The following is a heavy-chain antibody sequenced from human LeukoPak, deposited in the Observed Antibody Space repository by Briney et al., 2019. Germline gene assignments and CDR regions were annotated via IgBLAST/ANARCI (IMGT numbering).Heavy chain of an antibody. Sequence: PGGSLRLSCAASGFTFDDYAMHWVRQAPGKGLEWVSGISWNSGSIGYADSVKGRFTISRDNAKNSLYLQMNSLRAEDTALYYCARNMVRGGYYYYGMVVWGQGTTVTVSS. CDR1: GFTFDDYA. D-gene: IGHD3-10*01. V-gene: IGHV3-9*01. J-gene: IGHJ6*02. CDR2: ISWNSGSI. CDR3: ARNMVRGGYYYYGMVV.